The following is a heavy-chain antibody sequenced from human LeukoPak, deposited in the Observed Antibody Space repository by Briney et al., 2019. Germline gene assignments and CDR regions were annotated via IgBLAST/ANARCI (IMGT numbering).Heavy chain of an antibody. Sequence: PSETLSLTCTVSGGSITSSNYYWGWIRQPPGKGLEWIGSFYYSGSTYYNPSLKSRVTISVDKSKNQFSLKLSSVTAADTAVYYCARAAIDSGAGVDYWGQGTLVTVSS. V-gene: IGHV4-39*07. CDR1: GGSITSSNYY. CDR3: ARAAIDSGAGVDY. CDR2: FYYSGST. J-gene: IGHJ4*02. D-gene: IGHD6-19*01.